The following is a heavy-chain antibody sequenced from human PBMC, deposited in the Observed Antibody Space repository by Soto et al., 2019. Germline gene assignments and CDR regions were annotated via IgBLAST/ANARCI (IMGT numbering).Heavy chain of an antibody. Sequence: TSETLSLTCTVSGGSISSGDYYWSWIRQPPGKGLEWIGYIYYSGSTYYNPSLKSRVTISVDTSKNQFSLKLSSVTAADTAVYYCARDIDSSGYDWFDPWGQGTLVTVSS. D-gene: IGHD3-22*01. CDR2: IYYSGST. J-gene: IGHJ5*02. CDR1: GGSISSGDYY. V-gene: IGHV4-30-4*01. CDR3: ARDIDSSGYDWFDP.